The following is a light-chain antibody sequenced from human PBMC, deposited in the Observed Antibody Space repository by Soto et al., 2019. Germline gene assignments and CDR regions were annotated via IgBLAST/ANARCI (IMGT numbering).Light chain of an antibody. CDR3: QQAGT. CDR2: RAS. Sequence: EIGMTQSPATLSVSPGERATLSCRASKSVSSNFARYQQKPGQAPRLLIYRASTRAKGILARFSGSGSGTEFTRTISSLQSEDFAVYYCQQAGTFGPGTKVDIK. J-gene: IGKJ3*01. CDR1: KSVSSN. V-gene: IGKV3-15*01.